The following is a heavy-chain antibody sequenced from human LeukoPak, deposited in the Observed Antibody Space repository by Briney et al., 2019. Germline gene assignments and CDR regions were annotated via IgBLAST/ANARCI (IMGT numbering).Heavy chain of an antibody. CDR3: ERGTAAITNFDY. Sequence: GASVKVSCKASGYTLSSYYMHWVRQAPAQGVEWMGIINPSGGSTSYAQKFQGRVTMTRDTSTSTVYMELSSLRSEDTAVYYCERGTAAITNFDYWGQGSLVTVSS. D-gene: IGHD2-2*01. CDR2: INPSGGST. J-gene: IGHJ4*02. CDR1: GYTLSSYY. V-gene: IGHV1-46*01.